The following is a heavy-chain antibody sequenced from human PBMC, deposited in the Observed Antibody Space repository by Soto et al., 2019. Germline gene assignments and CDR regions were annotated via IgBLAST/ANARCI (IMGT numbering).Heavy chain of an antibody. D-gene: IGHD4-17*01. Sequence: QVQLVESGGGVVQPGRSLRLSCAASGFTFSSYGMHWVRQAPGMGLEWVAVIWYDGSNKYYADSVKGRFTISRDNSQNTLYLPMNSLRAADTAVYYCAREGDYGFDPWGQGTLVTVSS. V-gene: IGHV3-33*01. CDR2: IWYDGSNK. J-gene: IGHJ5*02. CDR3: AREGDYGFDP. CDR1: GFTFSSYG.